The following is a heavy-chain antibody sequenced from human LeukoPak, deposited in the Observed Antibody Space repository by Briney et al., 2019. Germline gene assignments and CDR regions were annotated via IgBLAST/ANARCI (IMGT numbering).Heavy chain of an antibody. CDR2: ISYDESNK. CDR1: GFTFSSSA. Sequence: GGSLRLSCAASGFTFSSSAMHWVRQAPGKGLEWVAVISYDESNKYYADSVKGRFTISRDNSKNALYLQMNSLRAEDTAVYYCARGTDTKPFWSGYWVDVWGQGTTVTVSS. D-gene: IGHD3-3*01. CDR3: ARGTDTKPFWSGYWVDV. J-gene: IGHJ6*02. V-gene: IGHV3-30*03.